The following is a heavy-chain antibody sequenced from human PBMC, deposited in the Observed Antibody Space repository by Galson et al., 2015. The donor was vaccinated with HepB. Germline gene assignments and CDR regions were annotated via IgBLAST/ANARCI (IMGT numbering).Heavy chain of an antibody. J-gene: IGHJ5*02. Sequence: SLRLSCAASGFTVSSNFMSWVRRAPGKGLEWVSIIYSGGSTYYADSVKGRFTISRDNSKNTLYLHMNSLRAEDTAVYYCARDRLPGGGWFDPWGQGTLVTVSS. D-gene: IGHD4-11*01. V-gene: IGHV3-66*02. CDR1: GFTVSSNF. CDR2: IYSGGST. CDR3: ARDRLPGGGWFDP.